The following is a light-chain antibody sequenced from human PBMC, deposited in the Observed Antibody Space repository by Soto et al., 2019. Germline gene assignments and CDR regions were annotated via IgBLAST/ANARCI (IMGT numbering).Light chain of an antibody. CDR1: QSVSSNY. CDR2: GAS. J-gene: IGKJ3*01. V-gene: IGKV3-20*01. CDR3: QQYGGSFRV. Sequence: EIVLTQSPGTLSLSPGERATVSCRASQSVSSNYLAWFQQKPGQAPRLLIYGASSRATGIPDRFSGSGSGTDFTLTISRLEPEDFAVYYCQQYGGSFRVFGPGTKVDIK.